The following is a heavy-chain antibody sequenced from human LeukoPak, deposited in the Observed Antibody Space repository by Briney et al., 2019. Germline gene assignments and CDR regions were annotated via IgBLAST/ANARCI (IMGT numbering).Heavy chain of an antibody. Sequence: SETLSLTCTVSGGSISSGGYYWSWIRQHPGKGLEWIGYIYYSWSTYYNPSLKSRVTISVDTSKNQFSLKLSSVTAADTAVYYCARVADIVVVPASHFDYWGQGTLVTVSS. CDR1: GGSISSGGYY. CDR3: ARVADIVVVPASHFDY. J-gene: IGHJ4*02. V-gene: IGHV4-31*03. D-gene: IGHD2-2*01. CDR2: IYYSWST.